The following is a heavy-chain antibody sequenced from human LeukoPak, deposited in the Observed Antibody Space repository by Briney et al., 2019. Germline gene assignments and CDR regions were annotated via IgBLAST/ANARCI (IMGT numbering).Heavy chain of an antibody. V-gene: IGHV4-4*07. Sequence: SETLSLTCTVSGGSISPFQWSWIRQSAGKRLEWIGLIRNTGSADYNPSLKSRVTLSIDTSKSQISLRLTSVTDADTAVYYCATGSYSGGFDKWGQGTLVIVSS. CDR3: ATGSYSGGFDK. J-gene: IGHJ4*02. CDR1: GGSISPFQ. CDR2: IRNTGSA. D-gene: IGHD2-8*02.